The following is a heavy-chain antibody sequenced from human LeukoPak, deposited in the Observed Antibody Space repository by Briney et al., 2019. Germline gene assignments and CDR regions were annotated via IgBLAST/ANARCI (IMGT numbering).Heavy chain of an antibody. CDR2: ISSSGSTI. CDR3: SRDIAMASNPGFVDV. D-gene: IGHD5-18*01. CDR1: GFTFSDYY. V-gene: IGHV3-11*04. J-gene: IGHJ6*04. Sequence: RAGGSLRLSCAASGFTFSDYYMSWIRQAPGKGLEWVSYISSSGSTIYYADSVKGRFTISRDNAKNSLYLQMNSLRAEDTAVYYCSRDIAMASNPGFVDVCGKGTTVTVSS.